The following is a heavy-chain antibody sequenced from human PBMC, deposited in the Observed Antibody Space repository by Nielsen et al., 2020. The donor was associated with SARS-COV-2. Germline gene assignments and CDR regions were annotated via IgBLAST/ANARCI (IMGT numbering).Heavy chain of an antibody. CDR2: ISSSSSYI. V-gene: IGHV3-21*01. D-gene: IGHD3-3*01. Sequence: GESLKLSCAASGFTFSSYSMNWVRQAPGKGLEWVSSISSSSSYIYYADSVKGRFTISRDNAKNSLYLQMNSLRAEDTAVYYCARVLSYTFDIWGQGTMVTVSS. J-gene: IGHJ3*02. CDR1: GFTFSSYS. CDR3: ARVLSYTFDI.